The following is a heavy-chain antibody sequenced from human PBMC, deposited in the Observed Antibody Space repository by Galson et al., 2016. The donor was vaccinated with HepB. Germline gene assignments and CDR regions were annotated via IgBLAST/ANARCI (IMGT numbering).Heavy chain of an antibody. V-gene: IGHV4/OR15-8*01. D-gene: IGHD3-10*01. CDR1: GDSIRGNHW. Sequence: TLSLTCSVSGDSIRGNHWWTWVRQAPGKGLAWIGQVFYSGHTNYSPSLKSRVTISVDTSKNQFALNLKSVTAADTAIYFCAREDNGLGRRDYWGPGNLVTDYS. CDR2: VFYSGHT. CDR3: AREDNGLGRRDY. J-gene: IGHJ4*02.